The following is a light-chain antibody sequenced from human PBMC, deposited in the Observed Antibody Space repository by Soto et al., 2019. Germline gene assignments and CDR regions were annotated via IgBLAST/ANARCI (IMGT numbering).Light chain of an antibody. CDR1: SSNIGSNA. CDR3: AAWDNGLYGPV. Sequence: QSVLTQPPSASGTPGQRVTISCSGSSSNIGSNAVNWYQHLPGTAPKLLIYSNDQRPSAVPDRFSGSKSGTSASLAISGLQSEDKADYYCAAWDNGLYGPVFGGGTKLTVL. J-gene: IGLJ3*02. V-gene: IGLV1-44*01. CDR2: SND.